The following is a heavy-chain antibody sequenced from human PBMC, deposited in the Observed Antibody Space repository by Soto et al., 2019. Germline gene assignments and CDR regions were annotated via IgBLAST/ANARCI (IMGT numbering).Heavy chain of an antibody. CDR2: ISGSGGST. D-gene: IGHD3-16*01. Sequence: GGSLRLSCAASGFTFSSYAMSWVRQAPGKGLEWVSAISGSGGSTYYADSVKGRFTISRDNSKNTLYLQMNGLRTEDTAVYYCARSDRDYAYALNVWDQGTTVTVSS. CDR3: ARSDRDYAYALNV. CDR1: GFTFSSYA. J-gene: IGHJ6*02. V-gene: IGHV3-23*01.